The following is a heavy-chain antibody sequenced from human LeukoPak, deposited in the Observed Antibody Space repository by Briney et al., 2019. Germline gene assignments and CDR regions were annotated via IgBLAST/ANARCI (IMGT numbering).Heavy chain of an antibody. Sequence: KTSETLSLTCAVYGGSFSGYYWSWIRQPPGKGLEWIGEINHSGGTNYNPSLKSRVTISVDTSKNQFSLKLSSVTAADTAVYYCARRVTMIVVVITRNEFDYWGQGTLVTVSS. J-gene: IGHJ4*02. V-gene: IGHV4-34*01. D-gene: IGHD3-22*01. CDR2: INHSGGT. CDR1: GGSFSGYY. CDR3: ARRVTMIVVVITRNEFDY.